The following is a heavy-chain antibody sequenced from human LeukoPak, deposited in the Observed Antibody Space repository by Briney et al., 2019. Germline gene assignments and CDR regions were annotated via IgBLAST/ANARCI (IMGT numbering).Heavy chain of an antibody. Sequence: ASVTVSCKASGYTFTGYYMHWVRQAPGQGLEWMGWINPNSGGTNYAQKFQGRVTMTRDTSISTAYMELRSLRADDTALYYCAKAAGRDGRTPNDFWGQGTLVTVSS. CDR3: AKAAGRDGRTPNDF. CDR1: GYTFTGYY. D-gene: IGHD5-24*01. V-gene: IGHV1-2*02. J-gene: IGHJ4*02. CDR2: INPNSGGT.